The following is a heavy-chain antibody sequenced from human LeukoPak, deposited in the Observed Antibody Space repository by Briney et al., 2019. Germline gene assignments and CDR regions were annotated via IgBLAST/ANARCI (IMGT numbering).Heavy chain of an antibody. D-gene: IGHD7-27*01. CDR3: ARPVDRQLGVEY. V-gene: IGHV5-51*01. CDR2: IYPGDADT. Sequence: GAPLHISCKASGSIFTSYWIGWVRRLPGKGREWMGIIYPGDADTRYSPSFQGQVTISADKSISTSSLQWSSLKASHTAMYYCARPVDRQLGVEYWGQGTLVTVSS. CDR1: GSIFTSYW. J-gene: IGHJ4*02.